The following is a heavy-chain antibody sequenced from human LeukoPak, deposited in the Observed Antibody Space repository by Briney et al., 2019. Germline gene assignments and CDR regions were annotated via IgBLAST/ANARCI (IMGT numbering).Heavy chain of an antibody. D-gene: IGHD6-19*01. Sequence: PGGSLRLSCAASGFTFSSYEMNWVRQAPGKGLEWVSYISSSGSTIYYADSVKGRFTISRDSAKNSLYLQMNSLRAEDTAVYYCARVGYSSGWYYFDYWGQGTLVTVSS. CDR2: ISSSGSTI. CDR1: GFTFSSYE. V-gene: IGHV3-48*03. CDR3: ARVGYSSGWYYFDY. J-gene: IGHJ4*02.